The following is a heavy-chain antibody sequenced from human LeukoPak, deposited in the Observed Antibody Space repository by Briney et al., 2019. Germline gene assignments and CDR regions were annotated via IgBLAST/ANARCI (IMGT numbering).Heavy chain of an antibody. J-gene: IGHJ4*02. CDR2: INQNGGEK. CDR3: ARSLEDD. D-gene: IGHD3-3*01. CDR1: GLTFSNYW. V-gene: IGHV3-7*01. Sequence: GGYLRLSCEVSGLTFSNYWMTCVRQAPGKGVEWVASINQNGGEKYYVDSVKGRFTISRDNAKDSLYLQMNSLRDEDTAVYYCARSLEDDWGQGTLVTVSS.